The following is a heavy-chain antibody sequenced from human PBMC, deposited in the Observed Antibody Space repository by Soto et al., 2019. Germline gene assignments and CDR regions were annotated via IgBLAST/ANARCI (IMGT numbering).Heavy chain of an antibody. Sequence: VASVKVSCKASGYTFSSYDINWVRQATGQGLEWMGWMNPNSGNTGYAQKFQGRVIMTRNTSISTAYMELNSLRSEDTAVYYCARYDYYGSGSYYKSWFDPWGQGTLVTVSS. CDR3: ARYDYYGSGSYYKSWFDP. CDR1: GYTFSSYD. CDR2: MNPNSGNT. V-gene: IGHV1-8*01. J-gene: IGHJ5*02. D-gene: IGHD3-10*01.